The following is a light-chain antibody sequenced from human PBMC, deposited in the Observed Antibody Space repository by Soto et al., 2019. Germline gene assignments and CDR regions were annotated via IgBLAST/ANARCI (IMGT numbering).Light chain of an antibody. CDR2: GAS. CDR1: ESVSGA. CDR3: QQYNNSPPWT. Sequence: PERPATLSCRARESVSGALGWYQQKPGQAPRLIIYGASTRATGIPARFSGSGSGTDFTLTISSLQSEDFAVYYCQQYNNSPPWTFGQGTKVDIK. V-gene: IGKV3-15*01. J-gene: IGKJ1*01.